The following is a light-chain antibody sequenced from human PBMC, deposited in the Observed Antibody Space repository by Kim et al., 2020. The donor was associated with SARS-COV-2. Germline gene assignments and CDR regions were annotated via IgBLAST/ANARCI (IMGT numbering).Light chain of an antibody. Sequence: SVGDRVTITSGASQDIRNHLAGDQQRPGKVPKFLIYAASAGHAGVPSRCGGSGSGTDFTLTITGLQPEDVATYYCQKYDSVHWTFGPGTRVEIK. CDR1: QDIRNH. J-gene: IGKJ1*01. CDR3: QKYDSVHWT. V-gene: IGKV1-27*01. CDR2: AAS.